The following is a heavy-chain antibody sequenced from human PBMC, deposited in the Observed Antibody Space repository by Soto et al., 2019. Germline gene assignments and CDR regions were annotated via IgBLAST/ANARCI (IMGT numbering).Heavy chain of an antibody. D-gene: IGHD4-17*01. J-gene: IGHJ4*02. CDR1: GFTFSSYG. CDR3: VRRLTTTVTAMGY. CDR2: ISYDGSNK. Sequence: GGSLRLSCAASGFTFSSYGMHWVRQAPGKGLEWVAVISYDGSNKYYADSVKGRFTISRDNSKNTLYLQMNSLRAEDTAVYYCVRRLTTTVTAMGYCGQGTPVTVSS. V-gene: IGHV3-30*03.